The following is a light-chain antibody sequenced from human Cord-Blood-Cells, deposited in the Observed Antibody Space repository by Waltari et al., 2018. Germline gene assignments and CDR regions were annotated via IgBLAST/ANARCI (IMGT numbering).Light chain of an antibody. Sequence: SPGILSSAEGQRGNDSCRASQSVSSSYLAWYQQKPGQAPRLLIYGASSRATGIPDRFSGSGSGTDFTLTISRLEPEDFAVYYCQQYGSSPFTFGPGTKVDIK. J-gene: IGKJ3*01. CDR2: GAS. V-gene: IGKV3-20*01. CDR1: QSVSSSY. CDR3: QQYGSSPFT.